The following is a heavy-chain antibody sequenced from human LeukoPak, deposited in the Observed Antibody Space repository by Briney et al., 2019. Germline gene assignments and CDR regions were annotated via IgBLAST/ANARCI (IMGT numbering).Heavy chain of an antibody. V-gene: IGHV3-53*01. CDR1: GFSVSSNY. CDR2: IYSGGST. D-gene: IGHD3-9*01. J-gene: IGHJ3*01. CDR3: ARSSHYDILTGYSEEDAFDV. Sequence: GGSLRLSCAASGFSVSSNYMSWVRQAPGKGLEWVSVIYSGGSTDYADSVKGRFTISRDTSKNTLYLQMNSLRVEDTAVYYCARSSHYDILTGYSEEDAFDVWGQGTMVTVSS.